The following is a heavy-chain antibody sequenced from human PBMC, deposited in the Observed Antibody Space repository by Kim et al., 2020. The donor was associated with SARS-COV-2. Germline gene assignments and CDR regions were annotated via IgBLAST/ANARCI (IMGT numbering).Heavy chain of an antibody. D-gene: IGHD2-15*01. Sequence: SETLSLTCTVSGGSISSSSYYWGWIRQPPGKGLEWIGSIYYSGSTYYNPSLKSRVTISVDTSKNQFSLKLSSVTAADTAVYYCARHPSLGYCSGGSCYHYYYGMDVWGQGTTVTVSS. J-gene: IGHJ6*02. CDR2: IYYSGST. V-gene: IGHV4-39*01. CDR3: ARHPSLGYCSGGSCYHYYYGMDV. CDR1: GGSISSSSYY.